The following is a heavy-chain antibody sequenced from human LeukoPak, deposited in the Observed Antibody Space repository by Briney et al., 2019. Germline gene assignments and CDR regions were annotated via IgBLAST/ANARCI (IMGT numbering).Heavy chain of an antibody. CDR3: ARGPGSGSYYKVGFDY. J-gene: IGHJ4*02. D-gene: IGHD3-10*01. V-gene: IGHV4-30-4*08. CDR2: IYYSGST. CDR1: GGSTSSGDYY. Sequence: SQTLSLTCTVSGGSTSSGDYYWSWIRQPPGKGLECIGYIYYSGSTYYNPSLKSRVTISVDTSKNQFSLKLSSVTAGDTAVYYCARGPGSGSYYKVGFDYWGQGTLVTVSS.